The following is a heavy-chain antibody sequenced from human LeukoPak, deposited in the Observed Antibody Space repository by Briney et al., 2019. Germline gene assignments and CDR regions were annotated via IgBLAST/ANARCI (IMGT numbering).Heavy chain of an antibody. Sequence: GGSLRLSCAASGFPISSYRMNWVRQAPGKGLEWVSFISRSSTTIYYADSVKGRFTISRDNSKNTLYLQMDSLRAEDTAVFYCARDRYSGSYGGYFDYWGQGTLVTVSS. D-gene: IGHD1-26*01. J-gene: IGHJ4*02. CDR2: ISRSSTTI. CDR3: ARDRYSGSYGGYFDY. CDR1: GFPISSYR. V-gene: IGHV3-48*01.